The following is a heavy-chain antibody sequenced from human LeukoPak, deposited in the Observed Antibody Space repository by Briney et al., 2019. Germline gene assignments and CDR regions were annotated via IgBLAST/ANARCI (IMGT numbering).Heavy chain of an antibody. J-gene: IGHJ4*02. CDR3: ARVRAVAASRDY. V-gene: IGHV3-30*04. D-gene: IGHD6-19*01. CDR1: GFTFSSYA. CDR2: ISYDRSNK. Sequence: GGSLRLSCAASGFTFSSYAMHWVRQAPGKGLEWVAVISYDRSNKYYADSVKGRFTISRDNSKNTLYLQMNSLRAEDTAVYYCARVRAVAASRDYWGQGTLVTVSS.